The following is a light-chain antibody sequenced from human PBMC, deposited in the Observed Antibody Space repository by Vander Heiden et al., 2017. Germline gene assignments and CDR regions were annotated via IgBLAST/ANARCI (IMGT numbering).Light chain of an antibody. Sequence: DIVMTQSPDSLAVSMCERATITCKSSQSVLYSSNNKNYLAWYQQKPGQPPKLLIYWASTRESGVPDRFSGSGSVTDFTLTISSLQAEDVAVYYCQQYDSTPPYTFGQGTKLESK. CDR3: QQYDSTPPYT. J-gene: IGKJ2*01. CDR2: WAS. CDR1: QSVLYSSNNKNY. V-gene: IGKV4-1*01.